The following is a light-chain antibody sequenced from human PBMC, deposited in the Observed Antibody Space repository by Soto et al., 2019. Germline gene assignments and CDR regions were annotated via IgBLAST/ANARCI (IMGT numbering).Light chain of an antibody. Sequence: DLVMTQSPDSLAVSLGEGATISCKSSQSVLYSSNNKNYLAWYQQKPGQPPKLVIYWASTRESGVPDRFSGSGSGTDFTLTISSLQAEDVAVYYCQQYYTTPQTFGGGTKVEIK. J-gene: IGKJ4*01. CDR1: QSVLYSSNNKNY. V-gene: IGKV4-1*01. CDR3: QQYYTTPQT. CDR2: WAS.